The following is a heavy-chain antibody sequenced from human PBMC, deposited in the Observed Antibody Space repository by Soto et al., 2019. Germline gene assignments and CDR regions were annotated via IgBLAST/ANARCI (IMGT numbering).Heavy chain of an antibody. CDR1: GGTFASYS. V-gene: IGHV1-69*06. Sequence: QEELVQSGAEVKQPGSSVNVSCKASGGTFASYSITWVRQAPGQRLEWMGEIIPLLKTVNYAQKFQGRVTITGYRSTSTVYMALSRLRSDDTAVYYCARDPVDLFGYMDVWGHGTTVTV. CDR2: IIPLLKTV. J-gene: IGHJ6*02. D-gene: IGHD6-25*01. CDR3: ARDPVDLFGYMDV.